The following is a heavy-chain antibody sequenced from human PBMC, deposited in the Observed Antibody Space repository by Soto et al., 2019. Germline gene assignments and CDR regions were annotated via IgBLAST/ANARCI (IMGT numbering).Heavy chain of an antibody. CDR1: GGTFSSYT. D-gene: IGHD3-3*01. CDR2: IIPILGIA. CDR3: ASKPYYDFWSGYNLDYYYMDV. Sequence: SVKVSCKASGGTFSSYTISWVRQAPGQGLEWMGRIIPILGIANYAQKFQGRVTITADKSTSTAYMELSSLRSEDTAVYYCASKPYYDFWSGYNLDYYYMDVWGKGTTVTVSS. J-gene: IGHJ6*03. V-gene: IGHV1-69*02.